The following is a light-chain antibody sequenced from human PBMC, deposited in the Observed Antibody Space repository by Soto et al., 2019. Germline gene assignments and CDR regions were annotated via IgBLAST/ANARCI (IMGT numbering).Light chain of an antibody. Sequence: QSVLTQPPSVSAAPGQKVTISCSGSSSNIGNNYVSWYQQLPGTAPKLLIYDNNKRPSGIPDRCSGSKSGTSATLGITGLQTGNEADYYCGTWDSSLSAGRYVFGTGTKLTVL. J-gene: IGLJ1*01. V-gene: IGLV1-51*01. CDR2: DNN. CDR1: SSNIGNNY. CDR3: GTWDSSLSAGRYV.